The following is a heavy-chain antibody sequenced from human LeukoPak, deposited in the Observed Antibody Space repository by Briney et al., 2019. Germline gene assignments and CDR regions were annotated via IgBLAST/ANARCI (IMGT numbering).Heavy chain of an antibody. CDR2: ISSSSSTI. Sequence: GSLRLSCAASGFTFSSYSMNWVRQAPGKGLEWVSYISSSSSTIYYADSVKGRFTISRDNAKNSLYLQMNSLRAEDTAVYYCARSEGYSSSSPSYYYGMDVWGQGTTVTVSS. J-gene: IGHJ6*02. D-gene: IGHD6-6*01. CDR3: ARSEGYSSSSPSYYYGMDV. V-gene: IGHV3-48*01. CDR1: GFTFSSYS.